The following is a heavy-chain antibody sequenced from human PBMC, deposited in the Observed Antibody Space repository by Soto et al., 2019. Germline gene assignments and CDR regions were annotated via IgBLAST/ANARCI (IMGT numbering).Heavy chain of an antibody. Sequence: QVQLVQSGAEVKKPGASVKVSCKASGYTFTSYYMHWVRQAPGQGLEWMGIINPSVGSTSYAQKFRGRVTMTRDTSTNTVYMELSSLRSEDPAVDYCARDREQQPIIYYDYGMYVWGQGTTLTV. J-gene: IGHJ6*02. CDR3: ARDREQQPIIYYDYGMYV. D-gene: IGHD6-13*01. CDR1: GYTFTSYY. CDR2: INPSVGST. V-gene: IGHV1-46*01.